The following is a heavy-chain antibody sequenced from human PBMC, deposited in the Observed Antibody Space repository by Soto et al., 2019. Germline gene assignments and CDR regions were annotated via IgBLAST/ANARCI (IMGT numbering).Heavy chain of an antibody. D-gene: IGHD6-13*01. CDR3: ARAGKGSGIAAAGYYYYGMDV. J-gene: IGHJ6*02. CDR2: IYYSGST. V-gene: IGHV4-59*01. CDR1: GGSISSYY. Sequence: QVQLQESGPGLVKPSETLSLTCTVSGGSISSYYWSWIRQPPGKGLEWIGYIYYSGSTNYNPSLKSRVTISVDTSKNQFSLKLSSVTAADTAVYYCARAGKGSGIAAAGYYYYGMDVWGQGTTVTVSS.